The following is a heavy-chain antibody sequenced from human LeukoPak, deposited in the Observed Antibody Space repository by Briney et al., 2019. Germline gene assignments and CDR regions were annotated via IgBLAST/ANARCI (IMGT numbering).Heavy chain of an antibody. D-gene: IGHD3-10*01. CDR2: ISSNGGST. CDR1: GFTFNSYV. J-gene: IGHJ4*02. Sequence: GGSLRLSCSASGFTFNSYVMHWVRQAPGKGLEYVSAISSNGGSTYYADSVKGRFTISRDNSKNTLYLQMNSLRPEDTAVYYCAKGDPYGSGSYPVDYWGQGTLVTVSS. V-gene: IGHV3-64*04. CDR3: AKGDPYGSGSYPVDY.